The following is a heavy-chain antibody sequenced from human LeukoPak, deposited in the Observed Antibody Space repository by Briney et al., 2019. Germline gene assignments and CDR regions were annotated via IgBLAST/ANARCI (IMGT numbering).Heavy chain of an antibody. Sequence: ASVKVSCKASGYTFTRYGISWVRQAPGQGLEWMGWISAYSGNTNFAQRLQGRVTMTTDTSTSTAYMELRSLSSDDTAVYYCARGLQYSSASRFDYWGQGTLVTVSS. CDR2: ISAYSGNT. CDR1: GYTFTRYG. V-gene: IGHV1-18*01. J-gene: IGHJ4*02. D-gene: IGHD6-6*01. CDR3: ARGLQYSSASRFDY.